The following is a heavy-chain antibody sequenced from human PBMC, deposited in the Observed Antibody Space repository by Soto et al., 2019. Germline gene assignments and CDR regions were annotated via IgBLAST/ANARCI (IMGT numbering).Heavy chain of an antibody. Sequence: ASVKVSCKASGYTFTGYYMHWVRQAPGQGFEWMGWINPNSGGTNYAQKFQGRVTMTRDTSISTAYMELSRLRSDDTAVYYCARGYCSGGSCYSNWFDPWGQGTLVTVSS. CDR3: ARGYCSGGSCYSNWFDP. J-gene: IGHJ5*02. CDR1: GYTFTGYY. V-gene: IGHV1-2*02. CDR2: INPNSGGT. D-gene: IGHD2-15*01.